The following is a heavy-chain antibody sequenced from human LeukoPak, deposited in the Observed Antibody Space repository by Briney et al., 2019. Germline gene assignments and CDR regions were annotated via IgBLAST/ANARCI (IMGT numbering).Heavy chain of an antibody. CDR3: APRRINWEVDWFDP. D-gene: IGHD7-27*01. CDR2: ITGNGGTT. J-gene: IGHJ5*02. V-gene: IGHV3-23*01. CDR1: GFTFSSYV. Sequence: GRSLRLSCAASGFTFSSYVMSWVRRAPGKGLDWVSTITGNGGTTYYADSVKGRFTISRDNSKNTLYLQMNSLRAEDTAVYHCAPRRINWEVDWFDPWGQGTLVTVSS.